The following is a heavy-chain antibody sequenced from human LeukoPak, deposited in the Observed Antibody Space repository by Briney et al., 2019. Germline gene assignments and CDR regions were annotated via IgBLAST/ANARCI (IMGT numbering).Heavy chain of an antibody. J-gene: IGHJ3*02. CDR1: GGSISSYY. CDR3: ARYIVSYPHDAFDI. D-gene: IGHD1-26*01. Sequence: SETLSLTCTVSGGSISSYYWSWIRQPPGKGLEWIGYIYYSGSTSSNPSLKSRVTISVDTSKKQFSLKLSCVTAGDTAFYYCARYIVSYPHDAFDIWGQGTMVTVSS. CDR2: IYYSGST. V-gene: IGHV4-59*01.